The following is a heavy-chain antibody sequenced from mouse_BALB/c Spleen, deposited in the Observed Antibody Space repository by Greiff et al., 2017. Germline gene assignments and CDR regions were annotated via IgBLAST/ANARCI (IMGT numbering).Heavy chain of an antibody. CDR1: GFTFSSYG. D-gene: IGHD2-1*01. Sequence: EVKLVESGGGLVQPGGSLKLSCAASGFTFSSYGMSWVRQTPDKRLELVATINSNGGSTYYPDSVKGRLTISRDNAKNTLYLQMSSLKSEDTAMYYCARDCYQNYRSRDYWGRGTSVTV. V-gene: IGHV5-6-3*01. CDR3: ARDCYQNYRSRDY. J-gene: IGHJ4*01. CDR2: INSNGGST.